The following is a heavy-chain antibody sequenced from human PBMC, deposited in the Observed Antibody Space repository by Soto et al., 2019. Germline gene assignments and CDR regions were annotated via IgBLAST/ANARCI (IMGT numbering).Heavy chain of an antibody. CDR3: ATVGAAAESPGYHYRLAV. CDR1: GYTLTELS. CDR2: FDPEDGET. J-gene: IGHJ6*02. V-gene: IGHV1-24*01. D-gene: IGHD6-13*01. Sequence: ASVKVSCKVSGYTLTELSMHWVRQAPGKGLEWMGGFDPEDGETIYAQRFQGRVTMTEDTSTDTAYMELSSLRSEDTAVYYCATVGAAAESPGYHYRLAVSAQGTTVTVSS.